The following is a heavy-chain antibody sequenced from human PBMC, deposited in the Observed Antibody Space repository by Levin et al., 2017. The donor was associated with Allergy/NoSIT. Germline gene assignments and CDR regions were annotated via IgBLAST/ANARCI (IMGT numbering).Heavy chain of an antibody. CDR2: ILNDGSNA. J-gene: IGHJ4*02. Sequence: GGSLRLSCAASGFKFSYYGIHWVRQAPGKGLEWLAVILNDGSNAYFADSVNGRFTFSRDNSKKMLYLQINSLRDQDTAVYYCAKELEGGGCFDYWGQGTLVAVSS. D-gene: IGHD3-16*01. V-gene: IGHV3-30*18. CDR3: AKELEGGGCFDY. CDR1: GFKFSYYG.